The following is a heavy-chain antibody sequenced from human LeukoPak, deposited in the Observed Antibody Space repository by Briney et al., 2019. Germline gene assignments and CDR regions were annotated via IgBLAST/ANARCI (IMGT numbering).Heavy chain of an antibody. V-gene: IGHV4-4*07. J-gene: IGHJ4*02. CDR1: GGSIRSYY. CDR3: AREYGSGSYHTR. D-gene: IGHD3-10*01. CDR2: IYTSGST. Sequence: SETLSLTCTVSGGSIRSYYWSWIRQPAGKALEWIGRIYTSGSTNYNPSLKSRVTISVDTSKNQFPLKLSSVTAADTAVYYCAREYGSGSYHTRWGQGTLVTVSS.